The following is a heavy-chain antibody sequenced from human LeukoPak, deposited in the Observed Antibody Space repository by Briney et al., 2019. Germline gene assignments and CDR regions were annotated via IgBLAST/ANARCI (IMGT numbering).Heavy chain of an antibody. V-gene: IGHV1-2*02. J-gene: IGHJ4*02. CDR1: GYTFTGYY. D-gene: IGHD1-26*01. CDR2: INPNSGGT. Sequence: ASVKVSCKASGYTFTGYYMRWVRQAPGQGLEWMGWINPNSGGTNYAQKFQGRVTMTRDTSICTTYMELSRLRSDDTAVYYCARDRSGSYPDGLLCYWGQGTLVTVSS. CDR3: ARDRSGSYPDGLLCY.